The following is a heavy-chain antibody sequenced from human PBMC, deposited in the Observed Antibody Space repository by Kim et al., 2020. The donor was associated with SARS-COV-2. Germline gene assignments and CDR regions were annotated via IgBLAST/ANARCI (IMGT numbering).Heavy chain of an antibody. D-gene: IGHD2-15*01. Sequence: ASVKVSCKASGYTFTSYYMHWVRQAPGQGLEWMGIINPSGGSTSYAQKFQGRVTMTRDTSTSTVYMELSSLRSEDTAVYYCARDLRPRSVVVAANYYYYYGRDVWGQGATLTVSS. CDR3: ARDLRPRSVVVAANYYYYYGRDV. J-gene: IGHJ6*02. CDR1: GYTFTSYY. V-gene: IGHV1-46*01. CDR2: INPSGGST.